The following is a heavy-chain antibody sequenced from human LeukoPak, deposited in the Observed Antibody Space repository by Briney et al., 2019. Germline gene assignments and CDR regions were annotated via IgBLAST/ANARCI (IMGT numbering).Heavy chain of an antibody. CDR2: IDTNDGRS. CDR3: ARPQYNWNDYDSYPMDV. D-gene: IGHD1-1*01. CDR1: GYTFTAYH. V-gene: IGHV1-46*01. J-gene: IGHJ6*01. Sequence: ASVKVSCKASGYTFTAYHMHWVRQAPGQGLEWMGIIDTNDGRSTYAQKYRDRVSMTRETSSNTDYMEMSSLRYDDTAVYYCARPQYNWNDYDSYPMDVWGQGTTVTVSS.